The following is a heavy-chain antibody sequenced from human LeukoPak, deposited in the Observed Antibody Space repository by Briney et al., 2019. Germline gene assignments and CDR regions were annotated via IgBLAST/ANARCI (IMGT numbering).Heavy chain of an antibody. D-gene: IGHD6-13*01. CDR1: GFTFSSYD. V-gene: IGHV3-13*01. CDR2: IGTAGDT. Sequence: GGSLRPSCAASGFTFSSYDMHWVRQATGKGLEWVSAIGTAGDTYYPGSVKGRFTISRENAKNSLYLQMNSLRAGDTAVYYCARRSSSLIYYYYGMDVWGQGTTATVSS. J-gene: IGHJ6*02. CDR3: ARRSSSLIYYYYGMDV.